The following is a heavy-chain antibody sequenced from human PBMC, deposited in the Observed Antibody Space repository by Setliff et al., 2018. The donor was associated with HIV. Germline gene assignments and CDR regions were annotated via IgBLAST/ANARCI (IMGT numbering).Heavy chain of an antibody. CDR3: ANGGSGGQFDF. D-gene: IGHD3-16*01. J-gene: IGHJ4*02. CDR2: INAGNGNT. CDR1: GYTFTTYG. V-gene: IGHV1-3*01. Sequence: ASVKVSCKASGYTFTTYGMHWVRQAPGQRPEWMGWINAGNGNTKYSQTFQGRVTITKDTSASTAYMELSSLNSEDTAVYYCANGGSGGQFDFWGQGTLVTVSS.